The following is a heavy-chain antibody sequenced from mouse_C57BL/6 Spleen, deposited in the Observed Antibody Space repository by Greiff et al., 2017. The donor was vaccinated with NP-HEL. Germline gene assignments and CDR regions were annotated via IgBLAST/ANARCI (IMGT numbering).Heavy chain of an antibody. Sequence: VQLQESGAELVRPGASVTLSCKASGYTFTDYEMHWVKQTPVHGLEWIGAIDPETGGTAYNQKFKGKAILTADESSSTAYMELRSLTSEDSAVYYCTRRDYMDYWGQGTSVTVSS. V-gene: IGHV1-15*01. D-gene: IGHD2-13*01. CDR3: TRRDYMDY. CDR1: GYTFTDYE. CDR2: IDPETGGT. J-gene: IGHJ4*01.